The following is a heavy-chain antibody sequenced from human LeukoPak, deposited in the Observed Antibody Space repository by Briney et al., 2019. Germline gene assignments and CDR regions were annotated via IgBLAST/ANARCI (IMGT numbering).Heavy chain of an antibody. CDR3: QISSGLTAGYDAFDI. CDR2: IYYSGST. Sequence: SDTLSLTCAVSGYSISSSNWWGWIRQPPGKGLEWIGYIYYSGSTYYNPSLKSRVTMSVDTSKNQFSLKLSSVTAVDTAVYYCQISSGLTAGYDAFDIWGQGTMVTVSS. D-gene: IGHD6-13*01. CDR1: GYSISSSNW. J-gene: IGHJ3*02. V-gene: IGHV4-28*01.